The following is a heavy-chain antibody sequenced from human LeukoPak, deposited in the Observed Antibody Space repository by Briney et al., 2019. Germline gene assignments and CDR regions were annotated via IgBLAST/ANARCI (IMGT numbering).Heavy chain of an antibody. CDR3: AREGRYCSGGSCLDY. J-gene: IGHJ4*02. CDR1: GGSVSSTSYY. V-gene: IGHV4-61*01. D-gene: IGHD2-15*01. Sequence: SETLSLTCTVSGGSVSSTSYYWSWIRQPPGKGLEWLGYIYYSGSTNYNTSLKSRVTTSVDTSKDQFSLRLSSVTAADTAVYYCAREGRYCSGGSCLDYWGQGTLVTVSS. CDR2: IYYSGST.